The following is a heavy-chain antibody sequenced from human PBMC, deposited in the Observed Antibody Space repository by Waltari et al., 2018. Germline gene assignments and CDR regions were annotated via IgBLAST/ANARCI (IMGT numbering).Heavy chain of an antibody. J-gene: IGHJ3*02. D-gene: IGHD3-22*01. Sequence: QVQLQESGPGLVKPSQTLSLTCTVSGGSISSGDSYWSWIRQPPGKGLEWIGYIYDSGSTYYNPSIKSRVTISVDTSKNQFSLKLSSVTAADTAVYYCARTMIVVVGAFDIWGQGTMVTVSS. V-gene: IGHV4-30-4*08. CDR3: ARTMIVVVGAFDI. CDR2: IYDSGST. CDR1: GGSISSGDSY.